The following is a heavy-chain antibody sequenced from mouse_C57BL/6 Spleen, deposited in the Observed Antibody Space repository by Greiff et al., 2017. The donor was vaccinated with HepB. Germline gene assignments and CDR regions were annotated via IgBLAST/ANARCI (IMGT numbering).Heavy chain of an antibody. J-gene: IGHJ2*01. CDR2: ISYDGSN. CDR1: GYSITSGYY. CDR3: ARRSEYYFDY. V-gene: IGHV3-6*01. Sequence: EVQLVESGPGLVKPSQSLSLTCSVTGYSITSGYYWNWIRQFPGNKLEWMGYISYDGSNNYNPSLKNRISITRDTSKNQFFLKLNSVTTEDTATYYCARRSEYYFDYWGQGTTLTVSS.